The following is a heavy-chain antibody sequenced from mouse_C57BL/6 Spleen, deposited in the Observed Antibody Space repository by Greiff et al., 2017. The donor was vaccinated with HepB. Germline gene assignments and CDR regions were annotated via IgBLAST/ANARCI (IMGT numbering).Heavy chain of an antibody. Sequence: VQLQQSGAELARPGASVKLSCKASGYTFTSYGISWVKQRTGQGLEWIGEIYPRSGNTYYNEKFKGKATLTADKSSSTAYMELRSLTSEDSAVYFCARGELYYGSRPWFAYWGQGNLVTVSA. D-gene: IGHD1-1*01. J-gene: IGHJ3*01. CDR1: GYTFTSYG. CDR2: IYPRSGNT. V-gene: IGHV1-81*01. CDR3: ARGELYYGSRPWFAY.